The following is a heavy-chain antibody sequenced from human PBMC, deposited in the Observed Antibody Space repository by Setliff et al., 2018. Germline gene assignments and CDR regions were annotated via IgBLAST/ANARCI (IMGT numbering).Heavy chain of an antibody. CDR3: ARASSGWYSAYYYYMDV. D-gene: IGHD6-19*01. CDR2: INRRGST. J-gene: IGHJ6*03. CDR1: GGSVNSGYDN. Sequence: ASETLSLTCTVSGGSVNSGYDNWNWLRQPAGKGLEWIGYINRRGSTNFSPSLKSRVTISLDTSKNQFSLNLTSVTAADTAVYYCARASSGWYSAYYYYMDVWGKGTTVTVSS. V-gene: IGHV4-61*10.